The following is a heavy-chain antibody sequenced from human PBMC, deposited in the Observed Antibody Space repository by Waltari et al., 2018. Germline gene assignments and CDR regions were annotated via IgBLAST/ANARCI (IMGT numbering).Heavy chain of an antibody. CDR2: TNAYNGLT. V-gene: IGHV1-18*04. Sequence: QVQLVQSGGEVKTPGASVKVSCKASGYTFANYGISWVRQAPGQGLEWLGWTNAYNGLTKYAQTVHDRATMTTDASASTAYMELRSLRSDDTAMYYCARTYYYDSRDFDYWGQGSLVTVSS. CDR3: ARTYYYDSRDFDY. CDR1: GYTFANYG. J-gene: IGHJ4*02. D-gene: IGHD3-22*01.